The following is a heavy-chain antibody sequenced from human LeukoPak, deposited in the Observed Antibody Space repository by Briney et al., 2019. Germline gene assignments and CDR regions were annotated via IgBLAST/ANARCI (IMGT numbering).Heavy chain of an antibody. CDR3: ASRPFLYGFRTYFDN. J-gene: IGHJ4*02. Sequence: SETLSLTCAVYGGSFSAFHWNWIRQSPAKGLEWLGEMKQSGTPRYNPSLQSRVTISVDKSKNQFSLNVRSVTAADTAVYYCASRPFLYGFRTYFDNWAQGSLVTVSS. CDR1: GGSFSAFH. V-gene: IGHV4-34*01. CDR2: MKQSGTP. D-gene: IGHD3-10*01.